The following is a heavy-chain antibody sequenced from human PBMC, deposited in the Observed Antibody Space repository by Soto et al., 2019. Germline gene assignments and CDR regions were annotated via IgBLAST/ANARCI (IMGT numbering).Heavy chain of an antibody. V-gene: IGHV3-33*01. D-gene: IGHD3-3*01. Sequence: QVQVVESGGGVVQPGRSLRLSCAASGFTFSSFGMHWVRQAPGKGLEWVSLIWYDGSKKSYGDSVKGRFTISRDNSRNTVDLQMNSLRAADTAVYYCARYASYYSIWSGYYPSRNGMDVWGQGTTVTVS. CDR3: ARYASYYSIWSGYYPSRNGMDV. CDR1: GFTFSSFG. J-gene: IGHJ6*02. CDR2: IWYDGSKK.